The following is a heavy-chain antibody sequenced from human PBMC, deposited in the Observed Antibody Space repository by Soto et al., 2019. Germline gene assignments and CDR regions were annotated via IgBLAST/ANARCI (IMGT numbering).Heavy chain of an antibody. CDR1: GFTFSSYA. CDR2: ISYDGSNK. CDR3: ARDTFYCSGGSCYPFDAFDI. J-gene: IGHJ3*02. Sequence: SLRLSCAASGFTFSSYAMHWVRQAPGKGLEWVAVISYDGSNKYYADSVRGRFTISRDNSKNTLYLQMNSLRAEDTAVYYCARDTFYCSGGSCYPFDAFDIWGQGTMVTVSS. D-gene: IGHD2-15*01. V-gene: IGHV3-30-3*01.